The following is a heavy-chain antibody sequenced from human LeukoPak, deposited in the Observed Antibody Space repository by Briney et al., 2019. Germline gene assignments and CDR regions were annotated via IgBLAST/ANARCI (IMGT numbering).Heavy chain of an antibody. CDR3: AKPGDSSGYYRAYYYYYYMDV. CDR2: IYSGGST. J-gene: IGHJ6*03. V-gene: IGHV3-53*01. CDR1: GFTVSSNY. Sequence: GGSLRLSCAASGFTVSSNYMSWVRQAPGKGLEWVSVIYSGGSTYYADSVKGRFTISRDNSKNTLYLQMNSLRAEDTAVYYCAKPGDSSGYYRAYYYYYYMDVWGKGTTVTVSS. D-gene: IGHD3-22*01.